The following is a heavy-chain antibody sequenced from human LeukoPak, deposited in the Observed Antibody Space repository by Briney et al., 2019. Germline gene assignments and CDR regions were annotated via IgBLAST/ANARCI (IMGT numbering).Heavy chain of an antibody. Sequence: GGSLRLSCAASGFTFSSYAMSWVRQAPGKGLEWVSAISGSGGSTYYADSVKGRFTISRDNSKNTLYLQMNSLRAEDTAVYYCGGGSSFPYYYYYMDVWGKGTTVTVS. D-gene: IGHD6-6*01. CDR3: GGGSSFPYYYYYMDV. CDR2: ISGSGGST. CDR1: GFTFSSYA. V-gene: IGHV3-23*01. J-gene: IGHJ6*03.